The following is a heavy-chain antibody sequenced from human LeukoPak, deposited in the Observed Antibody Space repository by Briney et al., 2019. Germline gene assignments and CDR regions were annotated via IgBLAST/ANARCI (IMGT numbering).Heavy chain of an antibody. CDR1: GYTFSNYA. J-gene: IGHJ5*02. V-gene: IGHV1-3*04. D-gene: IGHD4-17*01. CDR2: INSGNSNT. Sequence: GASVNVSCKSSGYTFSNYAMHWVRQATGQRLDWMGWINSGNSNTMYAQKFQGRVTITRDTSASTAYMELSSLRSEDTAVYYCARGSSLLDYGDPLKWFDPWGQGTLVTVSS. CDR3: ARGSSLLDYGDPLKWFDP.